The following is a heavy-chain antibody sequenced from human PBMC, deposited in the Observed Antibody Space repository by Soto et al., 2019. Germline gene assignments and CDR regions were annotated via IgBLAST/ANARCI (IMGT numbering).Heavy chain of an antibody. J-gene: IGHJ6*02. CDR3: TTEDGVAKTTVTTIFSLWSGKDV. Sequence: PGGSLRLSCAASGFTFSNSWMNWVRQAPGKGLEWVGRIKSKTDGGTTDYAAPVKGRFTISRDDSKNTLYLQMNSLKTEDTAVYYCTTEDGVAKTTVTTIFSLWSGKDVWGQGTTVTVSS. V-gene: IGHV3-15*07. CDR1: GFTFSNSW. D-gene: IGHD4-17*01. CDR2: IKSKTDGGTT.